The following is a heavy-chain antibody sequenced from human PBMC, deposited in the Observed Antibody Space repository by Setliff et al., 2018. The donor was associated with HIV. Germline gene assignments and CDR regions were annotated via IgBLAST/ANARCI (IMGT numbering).Heavy chain of an antibody. CDR2: INAGNGNT. Sequence: ASVKVSCKASGYTFISYAMHWVRQAPGQRLEWMGWINAGNGNTKYSQKFQDRVTITRDTSASTAYMELSSLRSEDMAVYYCARAVSYSGFEGALSYFDYWGQGTLVTVSS. V-gene: IGHV1-3*03. CDR1: GYTFISYA. D-gene: IGHD5-12*01. CDR3: ARAVSYSGFEGALSYFDY. J-gene: IGHJ4*02.